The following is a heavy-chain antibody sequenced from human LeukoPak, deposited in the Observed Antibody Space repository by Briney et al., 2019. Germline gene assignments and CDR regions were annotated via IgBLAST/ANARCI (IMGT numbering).Heavy chain of an antibody. V-gene: IGHV3-23*01. D-gene: IGHD7-27*01. Sequence: GGSLRLSCAASGFTFSSYTMSWVRQAPGKRLGWVSTITTSDGNTYYADSVKGRFTVSRDNSKNTLFLQMNSLRAEDTAVYYCAKDGGLWVSAHWGDSWGRGTLVTVSS. CDR2: ITTSDGNT. J-gene: IGHJ4*02. CDR3: AKDGGLWVSAHWGDS. CDR1: GFTFSSYT.